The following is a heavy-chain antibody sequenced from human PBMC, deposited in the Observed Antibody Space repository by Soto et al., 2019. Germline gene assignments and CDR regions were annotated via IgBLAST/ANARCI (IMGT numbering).Heavy chain of an antibody. J-gene: IGHJ6*02. CDR2: IYYSGST. V-gene: IGHV4-31*03. Sequence: SETLSLTCTVSGGSISSGGYYWSWIRQHPGKGLEWIGYIYYSGSTYYNPSLKSRVTISVDTSKNQFSLKLSSVTAADTAVYYCAGYKYYDFWSGYYYGMDVWGQGTTVTVSS. D-gene: IGHD3-3*01. CDR3: AGYKYYDFWSGYYYGMDV. CDR1: GGSISSGGYY.